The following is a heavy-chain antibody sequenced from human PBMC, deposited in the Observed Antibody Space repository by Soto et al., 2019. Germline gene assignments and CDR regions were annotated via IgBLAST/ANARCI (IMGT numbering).Heavy chain of an antibody. J-gene: IGHJ5*02. V-gene: IGHV3-23*01. Sequence: EVQLLESGGDFIQPGGSLRLSCVASGSTFKNYDMTWVRQAPGKGLEWVSVISDSGGTTYYADSVKGRFTVSRDNSKNTLYLQMSSLRAEDTAVYYCAKSCIGINCYKQDWFDPWGLGTLVTVSS. CDR1: GSTFKNYD. D-gene: IGHD1-1*01. CDR3: AKSCIGINCYKQDWFDP. CDR2: ISDSGGTT.